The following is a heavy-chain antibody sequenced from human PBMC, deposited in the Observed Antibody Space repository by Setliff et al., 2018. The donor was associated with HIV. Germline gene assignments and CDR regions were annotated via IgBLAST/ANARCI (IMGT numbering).Heavy chain of an antibody. J-gene: IGHJ5*02. CDR2: FYHSTT. CDR3: ARYGGNSFWFDP. Sequence: KASETLSLTCVVSGYSISSGYYWGWIRQPPGTGLEWIGSFYHSTTYYNPSLKSRVTISVDTSKNQFSLKLISVTAADTAVYYCARYGGNSFWFDPWGQGTLVTVSS. D-gene: IGHD2-21*01. V-gene: IGHV4-38-2*01. CDR1: GYSISSGYY.